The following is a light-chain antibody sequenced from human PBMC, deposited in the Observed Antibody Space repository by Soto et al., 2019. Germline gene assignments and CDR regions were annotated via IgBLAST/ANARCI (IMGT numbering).Light chain of an antibody. CDR2: GAS. CDR3: QQSYSIPRT. V-gene: IGKV3-20*01. CDR1: QSVSNNY. Sequence: EIVLTQSPGTLSLSPGERATLSCRASQSVSNNYLAWYQQKPGQAPRLLIYGASNRATGIPDRFSGSGSGTDFTLTISSLQPEDFATYYCQQSYSIPRTFGQGTKVDIK. J-gene: IGKJ1*01.